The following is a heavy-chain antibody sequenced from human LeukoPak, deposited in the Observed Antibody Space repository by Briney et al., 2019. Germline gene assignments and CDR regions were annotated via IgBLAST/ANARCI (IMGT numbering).Heavy chain of an antibody. J-gene: IGHJ4*02. Sequence: ASVKVSCKASGATFSSYAISWVRQAPGQGLEWMGGIIPIFGTANYAQKFQGRVTITADESTSTAYMELSSLRSEDTAVYYCARATMIVAKYYFDYWGQGTLVTVSS. CDR3: ARATMIVAKYYFDY. D-gene: IGHD3-22*01. V-gene: IGHV1-69*01. CDR2: IIPIFGTA. CDR1: GATFSSYA.